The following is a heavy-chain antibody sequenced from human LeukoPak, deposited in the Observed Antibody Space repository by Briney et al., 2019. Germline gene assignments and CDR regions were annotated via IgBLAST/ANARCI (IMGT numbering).Heavy chain of an antibody. V-gene: IGHV3-11*01. J-gene: IGHJ4*02. CDR2: ISSSGSTI. D-gene: IGHD3-22*01. CDR1: GFTFSDYS. CDR3: ARRFTMIVVVTLCFDY. Sequence: GGSLRLSCAASGFTFSDYSMSWIRQAPGKGLEWVSYISSSGSTIYYADSVKGRFTISRDNAKNSLYLQMNSLRAEDTAVYYCARRFTMIVVVTLCFDYWGQGTLITVSS.